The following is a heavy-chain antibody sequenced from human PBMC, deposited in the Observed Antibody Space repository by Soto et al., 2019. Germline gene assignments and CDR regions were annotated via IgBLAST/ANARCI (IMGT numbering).Heavy chain of an antibody. CDR3: ARSGPYGSGSYSRWWFDP. Sequence: EVQLVESGGGLVQPGGSLRLSCAASGFTFSSYWMSWVRQAPGKGLEWVANIKQDGSEKYYVDSVKGRFTISRDNAKNSLYLKMNSLRAEDTAVYYCARSGPYGSGSYSRWWFDPWGQGTLVTVSS. V-gene: IGHV3-7*01. CDR2: IKQDGSEK. D-gene: IGHD3-10*01. J-gene: IGHJ5*02. CDR1: GFTFSSYW.